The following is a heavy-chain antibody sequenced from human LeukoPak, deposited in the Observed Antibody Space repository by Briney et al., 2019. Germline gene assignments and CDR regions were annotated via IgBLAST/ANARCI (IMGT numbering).Heavy chain of an antibody. D-gene: IGHD4/OR15-4a*01. CDR1: GGSISSSSYY. CDR2: IYYSGST. V-gene: IGHV4-39*07. CDR3: ARRAGAYSHPYDY. Sequence: SETLSLTCTVSGGSISSSSYYWGWIRQPPVKGLEWIGSIYYSGSTYYNPSLKSRVTILMDTSKNQFSLKLNSVTAADTAVYYCARRAGAYSHPYDYWGQGTLVTVSS. J-gene: IGHJ4*02.